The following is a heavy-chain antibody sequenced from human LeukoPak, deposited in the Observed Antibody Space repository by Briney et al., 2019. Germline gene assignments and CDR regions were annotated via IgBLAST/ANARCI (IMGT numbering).Heavy chain of an antibody. CDR2: IYYSGST. D-gene: IGHD6-6*01. V-gene: IGHV4-59*12. J-gene: IGHJ4*02. CDR3: ARGHIEYSSSSTGFSLYYFDY. Sequence: SETLSLTCTVSGGSISSYYWSWIRQPPGKGLEWIGYIYYSGSTNYNPSLKSRVTISVDTSKNQFSLKLSSVTAADTAVYYCARGHIEYSSSSTGFSLYYFDYWGQGTLVTVSS. CDR1: GGSISSYY.